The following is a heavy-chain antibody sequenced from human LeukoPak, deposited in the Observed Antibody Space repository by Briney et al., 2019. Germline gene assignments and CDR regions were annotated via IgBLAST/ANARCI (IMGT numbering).Heavy chain of an antibody. CDR1: GGSIISGAYY. D-gene: IGHD4-23*01. CDR2: VHYSGST. CDR3: AGDSGNSAFDY. J-gene: IGHJ4*02. Sequence: SETLSLTCTVSGGSIISGAYYWSWIRQHPGKGLEWIAYVHYSGSTYYNPSLKSRFTISVDTSQNQFSLKLRSVTAADTAVYYCAGDSGNSAFDYWRQGTQVTVSS. V-gene: IGHV4-31*03.